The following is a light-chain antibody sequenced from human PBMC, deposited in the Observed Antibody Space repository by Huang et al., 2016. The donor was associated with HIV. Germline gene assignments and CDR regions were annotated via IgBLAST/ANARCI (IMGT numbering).Light chain of an antibody. CDR2: GAS. V-gene: IGKV3-15*01. Sequence: IVMTQSPATLSVSPGERATLSCRASQIININLACYQQKPGQPPRLLIYGASTRATGVPARFNGGGSGTEFTLAISSLQSEDFGTYYCQQYDNWPLTFGGGTKVEV. CDR3: QQYDNWPLT. CDR1: QIININ. J-gene: IGKJ4*01.